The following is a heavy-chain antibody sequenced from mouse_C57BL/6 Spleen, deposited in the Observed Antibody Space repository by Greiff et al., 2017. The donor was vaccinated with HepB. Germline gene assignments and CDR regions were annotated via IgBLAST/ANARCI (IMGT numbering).Heavy chain of an antibody. CDR2: IYPSDSET. J-gene: IGHJ2*01. Sequence: QVQLKQPGAELVRPGSSVKLSCKASGYTFTSYWMDWVKQRPGQGLEWIGNIYPSDSETHYNQKFKDKATLTVDKSSSTAYMQLSSLTSEDSAVDYCARDGSSYDYFDYWGQGTTLTVAS. CDR3: ARDGSSYDYFDY. V-gene: IGHV1-61*01. D-gene: IGHD1-1*01. CDR1: GYTFTSYW.